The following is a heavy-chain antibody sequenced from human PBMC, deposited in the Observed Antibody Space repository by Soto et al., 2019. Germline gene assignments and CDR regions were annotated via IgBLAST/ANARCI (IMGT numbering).Heavy chain of an antibody. Sequence: SETLSLTCTVSGGSITSSSYSWSWIRQSPGEGLEWIGHIYSSGSAYYNPSLMSRVTMSMDTSKNQFSLNLNSVTVADTAVYFCARELGGYSYGPGEVYWGRGTLVTV. CDR1: GGSITSSSYS. CDR2: IYSSGSA. J-gene: IGHJ4*02. CDR3: ARELGGYSYGPGEVY. D-gene: IGHD5-18*01. V-gene: IGHV4-30-4*01.